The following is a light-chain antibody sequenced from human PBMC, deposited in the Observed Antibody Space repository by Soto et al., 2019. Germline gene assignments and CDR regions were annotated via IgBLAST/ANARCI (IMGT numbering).Light chain of an antibody. CDR3: SSYTSSSTRVV. Sequence: QSALTQPPSVSGSPGQSITISCTGTSSDVGGYNYVSWYQQHPGKAPKLMIYEVSNRPSGVSNRFSGSKSGNTASLTISGLQAEDEADYYCSSYTSSSTRVVFGGGTKVTVL. J-gene: IGLJ2*01. CDR1: SSDVGGYNY. CDR2: EVS. V-gene: IGLV2-14*01.